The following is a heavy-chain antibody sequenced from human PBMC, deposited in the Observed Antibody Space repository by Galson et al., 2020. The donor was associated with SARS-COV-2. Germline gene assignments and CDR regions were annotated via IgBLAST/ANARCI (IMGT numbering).Heavy chain of an antibody. V-gene: IGHV3-7*01. Sequence: GESLKISCVASGFIFSSHWMTWVRQTPGKGLEWVAIINQDGSEKQFVDSVKGRFTISRDNAKSSLFLQLNSLRGEDTAIYYCARVGWLQVDCDYGGQGTRVTVSS. CDR3: ARVGWLQVDCDY. D-gene: IGHD5-12*01. J-gene: IGHJ4*02. CDR2: INQDGSEK. CDR1: GFIFSSHW.